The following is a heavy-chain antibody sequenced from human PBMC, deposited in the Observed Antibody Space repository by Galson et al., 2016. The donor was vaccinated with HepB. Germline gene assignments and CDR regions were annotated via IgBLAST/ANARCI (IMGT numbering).Heavy chain of an antibody. J-gene: IGHJ6*02. V-gene: IGHV4-31*03. D-gene: IGHD2-8*01. Sequence: TLSLTCTVSGGSINSGGYYWSWIRQHPGKGLEWIGNICYSGSTDYNPSLKSRVTLSLDTSMDQFSLKVTSVTAADTAVYYCARTHFCSNGVCYLNSNSYGMDVWGQGTTVTVSS. CDR2: ICYSGST. CDR3: ARTHFCSNGVCYLNSNSYGMDV. CDR1: GGSINSGGYY.